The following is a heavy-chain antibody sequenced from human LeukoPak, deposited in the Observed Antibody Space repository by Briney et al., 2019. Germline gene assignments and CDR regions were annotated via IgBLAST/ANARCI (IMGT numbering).Heavy chain of an antibody. CDR3: ARDRMGGSFDY. D-gene: IGHD2-15*01. V-gene: IGHV3-48*01. J-gene: IGHJ4*02. Sequence: PGGSLRLSCAASGFAFSPYARNWVRQAPGKGLEWVSFITGDSNTIYYADSMKGRFTVSRDNAENSLYLQMNSLSAEDTAVYYCARDRMGGSFDYWGQGTLVTVSS. CDR2: ITGDSNTI. CDR1: GFAFSPYA.